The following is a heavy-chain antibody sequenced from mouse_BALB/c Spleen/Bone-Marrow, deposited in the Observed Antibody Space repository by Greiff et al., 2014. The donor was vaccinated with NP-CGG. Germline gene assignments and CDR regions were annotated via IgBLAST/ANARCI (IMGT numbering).Heavy chain of an antibody. J-gene: IGHJ3*01. Sequence: VQLKESGAELVKPGASVKLSCTASGCNIKDTYMHWVKQRPEQGLEWIARIDPANGNTKYDPKFQGKATITADTSSNTAYLQLSSLTSEDTAVYYCARGDYVAFAYWGQGTLVTVSA. D-gene: IGHD2-4*01. CDR3: ARGDYVAFAY. V-gene: IGHV14-3*02. CDR2: IDPANGNT. CDR1: GCNIKDTY.